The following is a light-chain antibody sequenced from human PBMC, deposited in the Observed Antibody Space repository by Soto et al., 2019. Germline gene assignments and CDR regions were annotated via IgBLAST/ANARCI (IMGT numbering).Light chain of an antibody. V-gene: IGLV2-14*01. Sequence: QSALTQPASVSRSPGQSTSISCTGTSSDVGAYNFVSWYQQHPGKAPKLMIYEVSNRPSGVSNRFSGSKSGNTASLTISGLQAEDEADYYCSSYTSSSTLVFGSGTKVTVL. J-gene: IGLJ1*01. CDR1: SSDVGAYNF. CDR3: SSYTSSSTLV. CDR2: EVS.